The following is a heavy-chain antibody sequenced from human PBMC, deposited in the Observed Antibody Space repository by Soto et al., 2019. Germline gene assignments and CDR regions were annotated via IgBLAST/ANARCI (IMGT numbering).Heavy chain of an antibody. J-gene: IGHJ4*02. V-gene: IGHV4-31*11. CDR3: ETHQYYDHSGPFDY. CDR2: IHYTGST. Sequence: SETVSLTCAVSNGFVNSGGYYWSWIRHHPGKGLEWIGYIHYTGSTYYNPSLKSRVTISIDRAKNHFSLKLSSVTAADTAVYYWETHQYYDHSGPFDYWGQGTLVTVSS. CDR1: NGFVNSGGYY. D-gene: IGHD3-22*01.